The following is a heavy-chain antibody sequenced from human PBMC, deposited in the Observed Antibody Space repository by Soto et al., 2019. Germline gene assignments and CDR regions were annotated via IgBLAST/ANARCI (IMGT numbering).Heavy chain of an antibody. D-gene: IGHD6-19*01. CDR3: VKAPGYSRGWTYFDN. Sequence: EVQLVESGGGLVQPGRSLRLSCAASGFTFDDYAMHWVRQGPGTGLEWVSGISWNSDMKGYADSVKGRFIISRDNAKNSLDLQMNSLRTEDTGIYYCVKAPGYSRGWTYFDNWGQGTLVTVSS. J-gene: IGHJ4*02. V-gene: IGHV3-9*01. CDR1: GFTFDDYA. CDR2: ISWNSDMK.